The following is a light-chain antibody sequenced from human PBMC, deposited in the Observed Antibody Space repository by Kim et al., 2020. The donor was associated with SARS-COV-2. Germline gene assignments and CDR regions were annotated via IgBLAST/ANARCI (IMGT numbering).Light chain of an antibody. CDR2: GAS. CDR1: QSVSSSY. Sequence: EIVLTQSPGTLSLSPGERATLSCRASQSVSSSYLAWYQQKPGQAPRLLIYGASSRATGIPDRFSGSGSGTDFTLTISRLEPEDFAVYYCKQSGSSPLTFGGGTKVDIK. V-gene: IGKV3-20*01. CDR3: KQSGSSPLT. J-gene: IGKJ4*01.